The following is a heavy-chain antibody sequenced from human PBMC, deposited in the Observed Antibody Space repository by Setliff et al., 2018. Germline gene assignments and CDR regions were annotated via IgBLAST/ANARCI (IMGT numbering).Heavy chain of an antibody. V-gene: IGHV1-3*01. J-gene: IGHJ4*02. CDR2: INAGNGNI. CDR3: ARGDVYSGSYYHFDY. CDR1: GDTSTTYA. D-gene: IGHD1-26*01. Sequence: GASVKVSCKASGDTSTTYAIHWVRQAPGQGLEWMGWINAGNGNIRYSQNFQGRVTITRDTSASTAYMELSSLTSEDTAIYYCARGDVYSGSYYHFDYWGQGTLVTVPS.